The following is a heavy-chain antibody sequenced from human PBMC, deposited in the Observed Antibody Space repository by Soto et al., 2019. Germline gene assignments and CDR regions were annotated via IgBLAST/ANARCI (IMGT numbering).Heavy chain of an antibody. D-gene: IGHD6-13*01. CDR1: GYTFTGYY. Sequence: GASVKVSCKASGYTFTGYYMHWVRQAPGQGLEWMGWINPNSGGTNYAQKFQGRVTMTRDTSISTAYMELSRLRSDDTAVYYCARVPDPEQQLVKRNTLLVAPFWAEYFQHWGQGTLVTVSS. J-gene: IGHJ1*01. CDR3: ARVPDPEQQLVKRNTLLVAPFWAEYFQH. CDR2: INPNSGGT. V-gene: IGHV1-2*02.